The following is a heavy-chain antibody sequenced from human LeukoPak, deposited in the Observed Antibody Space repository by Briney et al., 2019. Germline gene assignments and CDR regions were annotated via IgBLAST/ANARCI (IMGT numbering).Heavy chain of an antibody. CDR3: ARDQPSYYYDSSGYYSDY. D-gene: IGHD3-22*01. Sequence: SGGSLRLSCAASGFTFGDYAMSCVRQAPGKGLEWVSGITSNGGSIAYADSVKGRFTISRDNAKNSLYLQMNSLRAEDTALYYCARDQPSYYYDSSGYYSDYWGQGTLVTVSS. J-gene: IGHJ4*02. V-gene: IGHV3-20*04. CDR2: ITSNGGSI. CDR1: GFTFGDYA.